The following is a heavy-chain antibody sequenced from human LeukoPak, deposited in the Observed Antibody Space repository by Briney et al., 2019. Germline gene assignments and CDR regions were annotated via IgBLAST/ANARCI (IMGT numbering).Heavy chain of an antibody. CDR1: GGSISSGDCY. J-gene: IGHJ4*02. V-gene: IGHV4-30-4*01. CDR2: IYYSGST. D-gene: IGHD2-2*01. CDR3: ARAEVCSSTSCYATYDY. Sequence: SETLSLTCTVSGGSISSGDCYWSWIRQPPGKGLEWIGYIYYSGSTYYNPSLKSRVTISVDTSKNQFSLKLSSVTAADTAVYYCARAEVCSSTSCYATYDYWGQGTLVTVSS.